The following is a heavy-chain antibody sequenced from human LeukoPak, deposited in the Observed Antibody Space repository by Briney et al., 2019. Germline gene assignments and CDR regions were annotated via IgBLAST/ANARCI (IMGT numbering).Heavy chain of an antibody. V-gene: IGHV3-33*01. J-gene: IGHJ4*02. Sequence: PGGSLRLSCATSRFTFSNYGMHWVRQAPGRGLEWVAIIWYDGTDKFYANSVKGRFTISRDNSKNTLYLQMNSLRAEDTAVYYCASNYFDNSGYYYIHYWGQGTLVSVSS. CDR1: RFTFSNYG. CDR2: IWYDGTDK. D-gene: IGHD3-22*01. CDR3: ASNYFDNSGYYYIHY.